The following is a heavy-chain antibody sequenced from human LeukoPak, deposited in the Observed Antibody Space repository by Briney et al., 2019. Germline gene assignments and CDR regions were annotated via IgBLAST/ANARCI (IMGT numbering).Heavy chain of an antibody. CDR2: ISGSASDI. CDR1: GFNFSSYE. CDR3: ARRGTTYCTVDSCHPNWFDP. Sequence: GGSLRLSCVASGFNFSSYEMTWVRQAPGKGLEWVSSISGSASDIYYADSVKGRFTISRDNAKNSVYLLMNSLRAEDTAVYYCARRGTTYCTVDSCHPNWFDPWGQGTLVTVSS. J-gene: IGHJ5*02. D-gene: IGHD2-15*01. V-gene: IGHV3-21*04.